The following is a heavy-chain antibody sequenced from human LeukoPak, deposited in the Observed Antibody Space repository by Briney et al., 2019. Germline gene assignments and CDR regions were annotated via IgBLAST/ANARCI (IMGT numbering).Heavy chain of an antibody. CDR1: GFTFSSYE. J-gene: IGHJ4*02. CDR2: IKPDGSEK. D-gene: IGHD4-17*01. Sequence: GGSLRLSCAASGFTFSSYEMSWVRQAPGKGLEWVANIKPDGSEKYYVDSVKGRFTISRDNAKNSLYLQMNSLRAGDTAVYYCARDSLGDLYFDYWGQGTLVTVSS. V-gene: IGHV3-7*03. CDR3: ARDSLGDLYFDY.